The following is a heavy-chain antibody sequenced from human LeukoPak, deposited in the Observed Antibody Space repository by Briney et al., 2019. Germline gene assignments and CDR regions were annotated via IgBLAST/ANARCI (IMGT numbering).Heavy chain of an antibody. D-gene: IGHD1/OR15-1a*01. CDR3: ARQISENKDY. Sequence: PSETLSLTCSVSGVSISGSYWIWIRQSPGRGLEWIASIFYREGFSYGGTTFYNTSLESRVTISIDTSKNAFSLKLTSVTAADTAVYYCARQISENKDYWGQGTLVTVSS. J-gene: IGHJ4*02. CDR1: GVSISGSY. CDR2: IFYREGFSYGGTT. V-gene: IGHV4-59*04.